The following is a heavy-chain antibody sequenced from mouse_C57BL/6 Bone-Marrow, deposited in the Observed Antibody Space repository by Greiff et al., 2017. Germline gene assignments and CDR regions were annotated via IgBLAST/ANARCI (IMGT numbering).Heavy chain of an antibody. Sequence: QVQLQQPGAELVMPGASVKLSCKASGYSFTSYWIHWVKQRPGQGLEWIGEIDPSDSYTNYNQKFKGKSTLTVDKSSSTAYMQLSSLTSEDSAVYYCARLAAMDYWGQGTSVTVSS. CDR2: IDPSDSYT. J-gene: IGHJ4*01. CDR3: ARLAAMDY. V-gene: IGHV1-69*01. CDR1: GYSFTSYW.